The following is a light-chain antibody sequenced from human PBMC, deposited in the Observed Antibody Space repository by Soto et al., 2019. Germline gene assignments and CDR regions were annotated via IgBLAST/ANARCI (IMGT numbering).Light chain of an antibody. Sequence: EIVLTQSPGTLSLSPGERATLSCRASHSVASNFLAWYQQKPGQAPSRLIWAASHRSTGIPDRFTGTGSGTDFTLTIRRLEPEDFALYYCGSSPPFTFGPGTKVDIK. CDR2: AAS. J-gene: IGKJ3*01. V-gene: IGKV3-20*01. CDR3: YYCGSSPPFT. CDR1: HSVASNF.